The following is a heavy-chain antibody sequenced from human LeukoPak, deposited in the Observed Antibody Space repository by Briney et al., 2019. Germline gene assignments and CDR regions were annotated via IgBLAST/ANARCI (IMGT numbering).Heavy chain of an antibody. CDR2: ISYDGSNK. CDR3: ARVLLELVSYYYYGMDV. J-gene: IGHJ6*02. D-gene: IGHD6-13*01. V-gene: IGHV3-30*04. CDR1: GFTFSSYA. Sequence: GGSLRLSCAASGFTFSSYAMHWVRQAPGKGLERVAVISYDGSNKYYADSVKGRFTISRDNSKNTLYLQMNSLRAEDTAVYYCARVLLELVSYYYYGMDVWGQGTTVTVSS.